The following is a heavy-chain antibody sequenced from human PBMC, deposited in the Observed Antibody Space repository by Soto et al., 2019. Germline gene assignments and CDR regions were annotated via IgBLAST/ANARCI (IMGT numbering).Heavy chain of an antibody. CDR1: GGSISSGGYS. CDR2: IYHSGST. D-gene: IGHD6-6*01. V-gene: IGHV4-30-2*01. J-gene: IGHJ4*02. Sequence: SETLSLTCAVSGGSISSGGYSWSWIRQPPGKGLEWIGYIYHSGSTYYNPSLKSRVTISVDKSKNQFSLKLSSVTAADTAVYYCARVGSSIATRPFDYWGQGTLVTLSS. CDR3: ARVGSSIATRPFDY.